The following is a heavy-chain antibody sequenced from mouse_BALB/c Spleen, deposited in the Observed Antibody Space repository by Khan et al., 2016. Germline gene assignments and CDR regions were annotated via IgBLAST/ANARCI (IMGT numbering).Heavy chain of an antibody. CDR2: IYPGDGDT. J-gene: IGHJ3*01. CDR1: GFAFSSYW. CDR3: ARGTPFAN. Sequence: QVQLQQSGAELVRPGSSVKISCKASGFAFSSYWMNWVKQRPGQGLEWIGQIYPGDGDTNYNGKFKGQATLTADKSSSTAYMQLSSLTSEDSAACSGARGTPFANWGQGTLVTVSA. D-gene: IGHD2-14*01. V-gene: IGHV1-80*01.